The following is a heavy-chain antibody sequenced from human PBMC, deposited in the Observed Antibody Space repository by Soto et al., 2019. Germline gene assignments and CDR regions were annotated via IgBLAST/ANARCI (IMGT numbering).Heavy chain of an antibody. CDR3: ARVDCSSTSCYVGDFDY. Sequence: PGGSLRLSCAASGFTFSSYAMHWVRQAPGKGLEGVAVISYDGSNKYYADSVKGRFTISRDNSKNTLYLQMNSLRAEDTAVYFCARVDCSSTSCYVGDFDYWGQGTLVTVSS. V-gene: IGHV3-30-3*01. CDR1: GFTFSSYA. D-gene: IGHD2-2*01. CDR2: ISYDGSNK. J-gene: IGHJ4*02.